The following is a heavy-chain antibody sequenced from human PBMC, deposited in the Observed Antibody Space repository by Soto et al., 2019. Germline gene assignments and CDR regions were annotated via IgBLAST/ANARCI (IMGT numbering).Heavy chain of an antibody. CDR3: ARVDGYCSGGSCYTSPSWYFDL. Sequence: EVQLVESGGGLVQPGGSLRLSCQASGFTVSSTYMSWVRQAPGKGLEWASVIYSGGSTYYADSVKGRFTISRHNSKNTLYLQMNSLRAEDTAVYYCARVDGYCSGGSCYTSPSWYFDLWGRGTLVTVSS. V-gene: IGHV3-53*04. D-gene: IGHD2-15*01. J-gene: IGHJ2*01. CDR1: GFTVSSTY. CDR2: IYSGGST.